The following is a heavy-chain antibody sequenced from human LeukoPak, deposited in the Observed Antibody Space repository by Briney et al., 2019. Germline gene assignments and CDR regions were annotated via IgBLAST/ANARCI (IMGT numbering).Heavy chain of an antibody. Sequence: PGGSLRLSCTASGSTFSRYSMHWVRQAPGKGLEWVAVISYDGTNKYHAASVRGRFSISRNNSKNTQYLQMKGLRAEDTAVYYCARDSVWQLDLSPDDAFDIWGQGTMVTVSS. CDR1: GSTFSRYS. CDR2: ISYDGTNK. V-gene: IGHV3-30*04. J-gene: IGHJ3*02. D-gene: IGHD1-7*01. CDR3: ARDSVWQLDLSPDDAFDI.